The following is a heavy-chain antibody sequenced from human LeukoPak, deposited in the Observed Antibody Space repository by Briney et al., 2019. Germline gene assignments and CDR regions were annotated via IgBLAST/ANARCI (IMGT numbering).Heavy chain of an antibody. CDR1: GFTFSSYA. Sequence: GGSLRLSCAASGFTFSSYAMSWVRQAPGKGLEWVSAISGSGGSTYYADSVKGRFTISRDNSKNTLYLQMNSLRAGDTAVYYCAKAYYDFWSGFSHFDYWGQGTLVTVSS. D-gene: IGHD3-3*01. V-gene: IGHV3-23*01. CDR3: AKAYYDFWSGFSHFDY. J-gene: IGHJ4*02. CDR2: ISGSGGST.